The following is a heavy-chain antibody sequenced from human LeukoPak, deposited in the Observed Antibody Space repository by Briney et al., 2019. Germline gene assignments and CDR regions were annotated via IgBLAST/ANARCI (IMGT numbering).Heavy chain of an antibody. J-gene: IGHJ3*01. CDR2: ISATNGNT. V-gene: IGHV1-18*01. CDR1: GYSFTSYG. Sequence: ASVKVSCKTSGYSFTSYGISWVRQAPGQGLEWMGWISATNGNTKYTQRLQGRVTISADESTRTVYMEIHSLRSEDTASYYCAKGVVGAPGAYDLWGQGTMVTVSS. D-gene: IGHD1-26*01. CDR3: AKGVVGAPGAYDL.